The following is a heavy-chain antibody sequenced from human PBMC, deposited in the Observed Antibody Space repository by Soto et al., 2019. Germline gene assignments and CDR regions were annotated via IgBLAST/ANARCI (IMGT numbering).Heavy chain of an antibody. CDR1: GXSLSSGSYY. CDR3: ARVSYYYDSSSYYFFDY. V-gene: IGHV4-61*01. J-gene: IGHJ4*02. CDR2: IYNSGST. D-gene: IGHD3-22*01. Sequence: XTLSLRCTVSGXSLSSGSYYWSWIRQPPGKGLEWIGYIYNSGSTKYNPSLNTRVTISVDTSKNQLSLKLSSVTAADTSVYYCARVSYYYDSSSYYFFDYWGQGTPGTVSS.